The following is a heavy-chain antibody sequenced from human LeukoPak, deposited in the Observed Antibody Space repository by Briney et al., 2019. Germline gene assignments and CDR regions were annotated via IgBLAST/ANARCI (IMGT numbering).Heavy chain of an antibody. CDR3: ARDLWGGYGRDAFDI. Sequence: SETLSLTCTVSGGSISSYYWSWIRQPPGKGLEWIGYIYYSGSTNYNPSLKSRVTISVDTSKNQFSLKLSSVTAADTAVYYCARDLWGGYGRDAFDIWGQGTMVTVSS. D-gene: IGHD5-12*01. V-gene: IGHV4-59*01. CDR2: IYYSGST. J-gene: IGHJ3*02. CDR1: GGSISSYY.